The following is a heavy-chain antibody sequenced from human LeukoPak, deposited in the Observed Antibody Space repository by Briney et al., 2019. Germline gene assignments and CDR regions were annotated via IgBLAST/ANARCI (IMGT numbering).Heavy chain of an antibody. J-gene: IGHJ4*02. D-gene: IGHD1-26*01. Sequence: PSETLSLTCTVSGYSISSGYYWGWIRPPPGKGLEWIGSIYHSGSTYYNPSLKSRVTISVDTSKNQFSLKLSSVTAADTAVYYCARDNRGSYSWGQGTLVTVSS. CDR3: ARDNRGSYS. CDR1: GYSISSGYY. CDR2: IYHSGST. V-gene: IGHV4-38-2*02.